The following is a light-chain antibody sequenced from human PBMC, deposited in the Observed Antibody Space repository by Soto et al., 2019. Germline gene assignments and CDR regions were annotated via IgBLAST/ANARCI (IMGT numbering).Light chain of an antibody. CDR1: SSDVGTYNY. Sequence: QAVVTQPRSVSGSPGQSVTISCTGTSSDVGTYNYVSWYQQYPGKAPKVMICDVNKRPSGVPDRFSGAKSGNTASLTISGRQAEDEADYYCCSYGGRSTGLFGGGTKLTVL. CDR2: DVN. CDR3: CSYGGRSTGL. J-gene: IGLJ3*02. V-gene: IGLV2-11*01.